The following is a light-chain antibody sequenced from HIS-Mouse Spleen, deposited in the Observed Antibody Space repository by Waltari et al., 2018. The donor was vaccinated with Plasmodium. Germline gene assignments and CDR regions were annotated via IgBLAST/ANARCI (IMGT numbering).Light chain of an antibody. V-gene: IGLV1-47*01. Sequence: QSVLTQPPSASGTPGQRVTIPCSGSSYNIGSNYVYWYQQLPGPAPKLLIYRNNQRPSGVPDRFSGSKSGTSASLAISGLRSEDEADYYCAAWDDSLSGPWVFGGGTKLTVL. CDR3: AAWDDSLSGPWV. J-gene: IGLJ3*02. CDR1: SYNIGSNY. CDR2: RNN.